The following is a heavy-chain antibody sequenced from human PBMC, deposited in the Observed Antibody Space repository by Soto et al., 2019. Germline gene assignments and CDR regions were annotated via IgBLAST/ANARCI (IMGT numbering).Heavy chain of an antibody. D-gene: IGHD6-19*01. J-gene: IGHJ6*02. Sequence: QVQLVQSGAEVKKPGSSVKVSCKASGGTFSNYAFSWVRQAPGQGLEWLGGIMPIFGRPAYAQKFRDRVTISPDESTSTAHMELTSLRSEDTAVYYCASWLKEAGIGVTYYCALDVWGQGTTVTVSS. CDR1: GGTFSNYA. CDR2: IMPIFGRP. V-gene: IGHV1-69*05. CDR3: ASWLKEAGIGVTYYCALDV.